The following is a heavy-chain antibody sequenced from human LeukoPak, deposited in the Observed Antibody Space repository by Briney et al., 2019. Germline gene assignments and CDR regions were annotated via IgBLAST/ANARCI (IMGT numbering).Heavy chain of an antibody. V-gene: IGHV3-30*03. CDR3: ATGEASKGFDY. Sequence: PGRSLRLSCAASGFTFSSYGMHWVRQAPGKGLEWVAVISYDGSNKYYADSVKGRFTISRDNSKNTLYLQMNSLRAEDTAVYYCATGEASKGFDYWGQGTLVTVSS. CDR2: ISYDGSNK. CDR1: GFTFSSYG. J-gene: IGHJ4*02. D-gene: IGHD1-26*01.